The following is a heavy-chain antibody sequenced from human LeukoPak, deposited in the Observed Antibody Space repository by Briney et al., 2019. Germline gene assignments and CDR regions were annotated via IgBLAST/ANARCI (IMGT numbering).Heavy chain of an antibody. V-gene: IGHV3-7*04. CDR1: GFPFRCYR. Sequence: GGSLRLSCAGTGFPFRCYRMSWVRQAPGRGLEWVSKIKQDGSERYYVDSVKGRFTISRDNAKNSLYLEMNSLRAEETAVYYCARIREYAFDIWGQGTMVTVSS. J-gene: IGHJ3*02. D-gene: IGHD3-10*01. CDR3: ARIREYAFDI. CDR2: IKQDGSER.